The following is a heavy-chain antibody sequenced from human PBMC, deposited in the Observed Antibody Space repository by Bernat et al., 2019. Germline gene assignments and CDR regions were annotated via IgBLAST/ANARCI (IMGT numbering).Heavy chain of an antibody. CDR2: IIPIFGTA. V-gene: IGHV1-69*01. Sequence: QVQLVQSGAEVKKPGSSAKVSCKASGGTFSSYAISWVRQAPGQGLEWMGGIIPIFGTANYAQKFQGRVTITADESTSTAYMELSSLRSEDTAVYYCARVSRNGGGEEYFQHWGQGTLVTVSS. CDR1: GGTFSSYA. CDR3: ARVSRNGGGEEYFQH. D-gene: IGHD2-21*01. J-gene: IGHJ1*01.